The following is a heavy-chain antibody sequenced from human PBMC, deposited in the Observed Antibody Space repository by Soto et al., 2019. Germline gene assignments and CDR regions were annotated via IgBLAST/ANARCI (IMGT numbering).Heavy chain of an antibody. J-gene: IGHJ3*01. V-gene: IGHV3-74*01. Sequence: HPVWSLRLSCAASGFTFSSYWMHWVRQAPGKGLVWVSRINSDGSSTSYADSVKGRFTISRDNAKNTLYLQMNSLRAEDTAVYYCAGPYGGNIWDAIELWGQGTRVTVSS. D-gene: IGHD4-17*01. CDR2: INSDGSST. CDR1: GFTFSSYW. CDR3: AGPYGGNIWDAIEL.